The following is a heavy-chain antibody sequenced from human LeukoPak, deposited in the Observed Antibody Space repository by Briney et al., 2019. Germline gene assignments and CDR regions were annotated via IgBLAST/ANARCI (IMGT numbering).Heavy chain of an antibody. D-gene: IGHD3-22*01. CDR1: GFTFSTYS. Sequence: GGSLRLSCAASGFTFSTYSMNWVRQAPGKGLEWVSSISSSSTYIYYADSVKGRFTISRDNAKNSLFLQMNSLRAEDTAVYYCANSYDPSGYWGRDFQHWAQGTLVTVSS. CDR3: ANSYDPSGYWGRDFQH. J-gene: IGHJ1*01. CDR2: ISSSSTYI. V-gene: IGHV3-21*01.